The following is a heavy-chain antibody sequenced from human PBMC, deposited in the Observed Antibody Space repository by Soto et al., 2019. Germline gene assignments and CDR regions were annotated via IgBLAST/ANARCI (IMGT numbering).Heavy chain of an antibody. D-gene: IGHD2-21*02. CDR1: GYTFSNYD. CDR2: MNPNSGNT. J-gene: IGHJ4*02. Sequence: QVQLVQSGAEVKKPGASVKVSCKASGYTFSNYDINWVRQATGQGLEWMGWMNPNSGNTGYAQKFQGRVTMTRDTSISTAYMELSSLTAEDTAMYYCARNRGSDWHVWCQGTLVTVSS. V-gene: IGHV1-8*01. CDR3: ARNRGSDWHV.